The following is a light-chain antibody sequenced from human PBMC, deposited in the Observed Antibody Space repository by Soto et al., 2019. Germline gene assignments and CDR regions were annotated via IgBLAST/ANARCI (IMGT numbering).Light chain of an antibody. J-gene: IGKJ2*01. V-gene: IGKV1-39*01. CDR2: TAS. CDR3: XXSFXTPYT. CDR1: QRINKY. Sequence: DIPMTQSPSSLSASVGDSVTIPCRASQRINKYLNWYQQRSGRAPRLLIHTASSLHSGVPSRFSGSGSGSDFTLTISSLXXXDXXXXXXXXSFXTPYTFGQGTKLEI.